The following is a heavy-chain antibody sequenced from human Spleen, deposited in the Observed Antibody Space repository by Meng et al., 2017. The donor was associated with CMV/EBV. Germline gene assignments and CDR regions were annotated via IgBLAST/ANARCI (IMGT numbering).Heavy chain of an antibody. V-gene: IGHV4-4*07. CDR3: AHTVTTGARAFNI. CDR1: GGSISSYY. CDR2: IYTSGST. D-gene: IGHD4-17*01. Sequence: HVLLQEAVPGLVQPPEPLSHTCTVSGGSISSYYWSWIRQHAGKGLEWIGRIYTSGSTNYNPSLKSRVTMSVDTSKNQFSLKLSSVTAADTAVYYCAHTVTTGARAFNIWGQGTMVTVSS. J-gene: IGHJ3*02.